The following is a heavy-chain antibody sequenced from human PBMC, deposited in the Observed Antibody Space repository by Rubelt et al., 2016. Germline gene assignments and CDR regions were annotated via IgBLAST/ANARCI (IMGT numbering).Heavy chain of an antibody. CDR1: GFTFSSYA. D-gene: IGHD3-10*01. CDR2: ISGSGGST. CDR3: VRDTSGSRVDY. V-gene: IGHV3-23*01. J-gene: IGHJ4*02. Sequence: EVQLLESGGGLVQPGGSLRLSCAASGFTFSSYAMSWVRQAPGKGLEWVSAISGSGGSTYYADSVKGRFTISRDNSKNTLYLQMNSLRAADTAVYYCVRDTSGSRVDYWGQGTLVTVSS.